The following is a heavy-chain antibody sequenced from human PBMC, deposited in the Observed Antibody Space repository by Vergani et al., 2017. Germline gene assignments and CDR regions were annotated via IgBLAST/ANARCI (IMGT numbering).Heavy chain of an antibody. V-gene: IGHV4-39*02. D-gene: IGHD3-10*01. J-gene: IGHJ3*01. CDR1: GGSISSSSYY. CDR2: ISSSGSP. Sequence: QLQLQESGPGLVKPSETLSLTCTVSGGSISSSSYYWGWIRQPPGKGLEWIGSISSSGSPYYNPTLKSRLAFSGDTSKNLFSLRLKSVTATDTGMYYCARPVGPSAIADGYHVWGQGTMVTVS. CDR3: ARPVGPSAIADGYHV.